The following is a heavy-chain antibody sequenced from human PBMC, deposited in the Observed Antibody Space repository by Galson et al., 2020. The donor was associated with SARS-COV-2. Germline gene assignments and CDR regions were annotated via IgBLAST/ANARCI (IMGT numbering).Heavy chain of an antibody. J-gene: IGHJ3*02. Sequence: GGSLRLPCAASGFTFSNPWMSWVRQAPGKGLEWVGRITSKTDGGTTDYAAPVKGRFTISRDDSKNTLYLQMNSLKTEDTAVYYCTTETYYDFWSGYSIIRMGAFDIWGQGTMVTVSS. CDR3: TTETYYDFWSGYSIIRMGAFDI. CDR1: GFTFSNPW. D-gene: IGHD3-3*01. CDR2: ITSKTDGGTT. V-gene: IGHV3-15*01.